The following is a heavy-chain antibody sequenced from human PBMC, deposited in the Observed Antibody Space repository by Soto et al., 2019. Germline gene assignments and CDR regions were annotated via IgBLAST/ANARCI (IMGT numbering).Heavy chain of an antibody. J-gene: IGHJ5*02. CDR1: GGSFSGYY. D-gene: IGHD6-13*01. CDR3: AVNQGYEEQDNWFDP. Sequence: SETLSLTCAVYGGSFSGYYWSWIRQPPGKGLEWIGEINHSGSTNYNPSLKSRVTISVDTSKNQFSLKLSSVTAADTAVYYCAVNQGYEEQDNWFDPWGQGPLVTVSS. CDR2: INHSGST. V-gene: IGHV4-34*01.